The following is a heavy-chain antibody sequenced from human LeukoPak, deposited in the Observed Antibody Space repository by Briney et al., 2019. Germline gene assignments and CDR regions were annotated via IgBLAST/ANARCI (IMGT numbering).Heavy chain of an antibody. CDR3: AKVVRPYYYYGMDV. J-gene: IGHJ6*02. V-gene: IGHV3-30*02. CDR1: GFTFSSYG. Sequence: GGSLRLSCAASGFTFSSYGMHWVRQAPGKGLEWVAFIRYDGSNKYYADSVKGRFTISRDNSKNTLYLQMNSLRAEDTAVYYCAKVVRPYYYYGMDVWGQGTTVTVSS. CDR2: IRYDGSNK. D-gene: IGHD3-10*01.